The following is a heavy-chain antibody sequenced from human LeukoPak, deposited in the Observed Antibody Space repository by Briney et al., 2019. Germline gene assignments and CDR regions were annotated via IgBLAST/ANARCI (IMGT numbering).Heavy chain of an antibody. V-gene: IGHV3-23*01. CDR3: AKSHITRYPLQYYFDL. D-gene: IGHD2-21*01. CDR1: GFTFSTYA. Sequence: PGGSLSLSCAASGFTFSTYAMSWLGQIPQKGREGVSGLSVTGHIKYYADSVKGRFTIARDNSRTTLYLQLNSLRADDTAVYYCAKSHITRYPLQYYFDLWGQGAQVIVSS. CDR2: LSVTGHIK. J-gene: IGHJ4*02.